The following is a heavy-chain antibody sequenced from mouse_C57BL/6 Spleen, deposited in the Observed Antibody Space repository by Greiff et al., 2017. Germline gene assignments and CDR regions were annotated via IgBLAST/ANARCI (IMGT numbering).Heavy chain of an antibody. Sequence: VQLQQPGAELVKPGASVKLSCKASGYTFTSYWMHWVKQRPGQGLEWIGMIHPNSGSTNYNEKFKSKATLTVDKSSSTAYMQLSSLTSEDSAVYYCATSEDYDVRVYYYAMDYWGQGTSVTVSS. V-gene: IGHV1-64*01. J-gene: IGHJ4*01. D-gene: IGHD2-4*01. CDR1: GYTFTSYW. CDR3: ATSEDYDVRVYYYAMDY. CDR2: IHPNSGST.